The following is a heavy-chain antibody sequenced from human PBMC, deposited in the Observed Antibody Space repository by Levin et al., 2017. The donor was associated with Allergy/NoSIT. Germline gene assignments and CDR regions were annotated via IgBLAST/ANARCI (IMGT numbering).Heavy chain of an antibody. J-gene: IGHJ4*02. CDR2: LYKGGTT. Sequence: GGSLRLSCAASGFTVSSNYMSWVRQAPGKGLEWVSVLYKGGTTYYVDSAKGRFTISRDNSKNTLYLQMDSLRAEDTAVYYCARDLGYTYGYGSDYWGQGTLVTVSS. CDR1: GFTVSSNY. V-gene: IGHV3-53*01. D-gene: IGHD5-18*01. CDR3: ARDLGYTYGYGSDY.